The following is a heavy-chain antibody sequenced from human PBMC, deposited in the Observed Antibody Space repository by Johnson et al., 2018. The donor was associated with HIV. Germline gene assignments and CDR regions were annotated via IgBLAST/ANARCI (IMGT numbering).Heavy chain of an antibody. CDR1: GFTFSSYD. D-gene: IGHD1-14*01. CDR2: IGTAGDT. Sequence: VQLVESGGGVVQPGGSLRLSCAASGFTFSSYDMHWVRQATGKGLEWVSAIGTAGDTYFPGSVKGRFTISRENAKNSLYLQMNSLRVEDTAVYYCARDDRPDGFDIWGQGTMVTVSS. V-gene: IGHV3-13*01. J-gene: IGHJ3*02. CDR3: ARDDRPDGFDI.